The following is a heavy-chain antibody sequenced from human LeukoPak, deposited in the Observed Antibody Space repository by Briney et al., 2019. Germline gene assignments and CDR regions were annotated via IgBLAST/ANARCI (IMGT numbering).Heavy chain of an antibody. D-gene: IGHD4-23*01. Sequence: GGSLRLSCAASGFTFSTYWMHWVRQAPGQGLVWVSRINSDGSDKDFADSVRGRFTISRDNAHNTLHLQMNSLRAEDTAVYYCVREGNSGYFFDYWGQGTLFTVSS. CDR1: GFTFSTYW. CDR3: VREGNSGYFFDY. V-gene: IGHV3-74*01. CDR2: INSDGSDK. J-gene: IGHJ4*02.